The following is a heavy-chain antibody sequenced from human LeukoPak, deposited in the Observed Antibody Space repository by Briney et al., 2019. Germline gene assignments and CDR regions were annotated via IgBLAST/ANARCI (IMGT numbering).Heavy chain of an antibody. Sequence: PGGSLRLSCAASGFTFSSYSMHWVRQAPGKGLEWVAVISYDGSNKYYADSVKGRFTISRDNSKNTLYLQMNSLRAEDTAVYYCAKDGIAVAGIHYYFDYWGQGTLVTVSS. V-gene: IGHV3-30*18. CDR1: GFTFSSYS. CDR3: AKDGIAVAGIHYYFDY. CDR2: ISYDGSNK. J-gene: IGHJ4*02. D-gene: IGHD6-19*01.